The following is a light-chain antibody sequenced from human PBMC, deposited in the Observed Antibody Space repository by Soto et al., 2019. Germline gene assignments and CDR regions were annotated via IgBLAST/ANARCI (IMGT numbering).Light chain of an antibody. J-gene: IGLJ3*02. V-gene: IGLV1-47*01. CDR3: AAWDDHLSRGV. CDR1: SSNIGSYY. Sequence: QSVLTQPPSASGTPGQRVTISCSGGSSNIGSYYVYWYQQLPVTAPKLLIYRNNQRSSGVPDRFSGSKSGTSVSLAISGLRSEDEADYYCAAWDDHLSRGVFGGGTKLTVL. CDR2: RNN.